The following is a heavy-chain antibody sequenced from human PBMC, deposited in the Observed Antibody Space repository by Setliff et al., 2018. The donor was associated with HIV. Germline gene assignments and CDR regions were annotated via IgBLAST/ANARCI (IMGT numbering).Heavy chain of an antibody. CDR3: ARGGASSKYFDY. J-gene: IGHJ4*02. CDR1: GGSLSGQY. V-gene: IGHV4-59*11. D-gene: IGHD3-10*01. Sequence: SETLSLTCSVSGGSLSGQYWSWIRQSPGTGLEWIGYVHDSDSTKYNSSLESRVTMSVDTSKNQFSLNLNFVTAADTAVYYCARGGASSKYFDYWGQGTLVTVSS. CDR2: VHDSDST.